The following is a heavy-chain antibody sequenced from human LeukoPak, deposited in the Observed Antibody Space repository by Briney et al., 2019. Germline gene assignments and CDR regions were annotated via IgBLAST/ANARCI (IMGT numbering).Heavy chain of an antibody. CDR1: GGSISSYH. J-gene: IGHJ3*02. CDR3: AAGDYRLLDAFDI. D-gene: IGHD4-17*01. V-gene: IGHV4-59*01. Sequence: SETLSLTCTVSGGSISSYHWSWIRQPPGKGLEWIGYIYYSGSTNYNPSLKSRVTISVDTSKNQFSLKLSSVTAADTAVYYCAAGDYRLLDAFDIWGQGTMVTVSS. CDR2: IYYSGST.